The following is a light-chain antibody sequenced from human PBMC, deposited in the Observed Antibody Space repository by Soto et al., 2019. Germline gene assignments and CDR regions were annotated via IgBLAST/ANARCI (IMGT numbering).Light chain of an antibody. CDR2: GAS. J-gene: IGKJ5*01. V-gene: IGKV3-20*01. CDR3: QQYGSSP. Sequence: DIVLTQSPGTLYLSPGERATLSCRASQSVSSGYLAWYQQRPGQAPRLLIYGASTRATGIPDRFSGSGSGTDFTLTISRLEPEDFAVYYCQQYGSSPFGQGTRLEIK. CDR1: QSVSSGY.